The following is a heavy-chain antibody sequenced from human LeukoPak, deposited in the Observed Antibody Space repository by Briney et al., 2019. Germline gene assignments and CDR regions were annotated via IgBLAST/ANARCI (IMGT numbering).Heavy chain of an antibody. Sequence: ASVKVSCKASGGTFSSYAISWVRQAPGQGLEWMGGTIPIFGTANYAQKFQGRVTITADESTSTAYMELSSLRSEDTAVYYCAREGFGGGRIAAAGYYFDYWGQGTLVTVSS. V-gene: IGHV1-69*13. CDR2: TIPIFGTA. CDR3: AREGFGGGRIAAAGYYFDY. CDR1: GGTFSSYA. J-gene: IGHJ4*02. D-gene: IGHD6-13*01.